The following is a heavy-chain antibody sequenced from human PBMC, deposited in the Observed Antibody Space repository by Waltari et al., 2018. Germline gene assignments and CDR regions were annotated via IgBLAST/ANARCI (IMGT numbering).Heavy chain of an antibody. CDR2: IIPILGIP. J-gene: IGHJ4*02. CDR1: GGTFSSYT. D-gene: IGHD3-10*01. CDR3: ARGSGSLQY. Sequence: QVQLVQSGAEVTKPGSSVKVSCKASGGTFSSYTVNWLRQAPGQGLEWMGRIIPILGIPNYAQKSQGRVTITADKSTSTVYMQLSSLSSEDTAVYYCARGSGSLQYWGQGTLVTVSS. V-gene: IGHV1-69*02.